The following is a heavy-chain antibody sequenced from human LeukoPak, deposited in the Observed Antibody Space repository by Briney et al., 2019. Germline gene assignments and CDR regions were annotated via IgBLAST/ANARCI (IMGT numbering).Heavy chain of an antibody. CDR3: ARVLGSSNGLRYLDWLLYYFDY. D-gene: IGHD3-9*01. CDR1: GFTFSSYW. Sequence: GGSLRLSCAASGFTFSSYWMSWVRQAPGKGLEWVANIKQDGSEKYYVDSVKGRFTISRDNAKNSLYLQMNSLRAEDTAVYYCARVLGSSNGLRYLDWLLYYFDYWGQGTLVTVSS. CDR2: IKQDGSEK. V-gene: IGHV3-7*01. J-gene: IGHJ4*02.